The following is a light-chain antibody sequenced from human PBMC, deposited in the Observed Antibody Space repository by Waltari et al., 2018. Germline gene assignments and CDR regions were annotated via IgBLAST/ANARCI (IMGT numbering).Light chain of an antibody. CDR3: QQYDNWPPYT. J-gene: IGKJ2*01. Sequence: EVVLTQSPASLSLSPVARAPLPCRASQSVSSNLAWYQQKPGQAPRLLIYGASTRVTGIPARFSGSGSGTEFTLTISSLQSDDFAVYYCQQYDNWPPYTFGQGTNLKIK. V-gene: IGKV3-15*01. CDR1: QSVSSN. CDR2: GAS.